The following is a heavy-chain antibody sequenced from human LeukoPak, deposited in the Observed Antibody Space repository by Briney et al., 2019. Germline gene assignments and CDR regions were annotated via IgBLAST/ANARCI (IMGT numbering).Heavy chain of an antibody. CDR2: INPSGGST. CDR1: GYTFTSYY. V-gene: IGHV1-46*01. Sequence: ASVKVSCKASGYTFTSYYMLWVRQAPGQGLEWMGIINPSGGSTSYAQKFQGRVTMTRDTSTSTVYMELSSLRSEDTAVYYCARDLYGDYAPHHYYYYYGMDVWGQGTTVTVSS. J-gene: IGHJ6*02. CDR3: ARDLYGDYAPHHYYYYYGMDV. D-gene: IGHD4-17*01.